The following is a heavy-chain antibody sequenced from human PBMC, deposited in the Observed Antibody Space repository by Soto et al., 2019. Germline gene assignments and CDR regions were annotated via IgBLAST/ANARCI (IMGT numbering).Heavy chain of an antibody. Sequence: QVQLVQSGAEVKKPGASVKVSCKASGYTFTRYYMQWVRQAPGQGLEWMGIINPSGGSTSFAQKFQGRVTMTRDTSTSTVYMELSSLSSEDTAVYYCASGLGDCSSTSCYFGYSDYWGQGTLVTVSS. CDR1: GYTFTRYY. V-gene: IGHV1-46*03. J-gene: IGHJ4*02. CDR3: ASGLGDCSSTSCYFGYSDY. CDR2: INPSGGST. D-gene: IGHD2-2*01.